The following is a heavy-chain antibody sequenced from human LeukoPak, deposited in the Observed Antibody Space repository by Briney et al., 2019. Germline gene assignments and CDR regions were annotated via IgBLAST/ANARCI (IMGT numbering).Heavy chain of an antibody. Sequence: GGSLRLSCAASGFTFSSYSMNWVRQAPGKGLEWVSSISSSSSYIYYADSVKGRFTISRDNAKNSLYLQMNSLRAEDTAVYYCARGPFDSSGYYYENWFDPWGQGTLVTVSS. V-gene: IGHV3-21*01. J-gene: IGHJ5*02. CDR1: GFTFSSYS. D-gene: IGHD3-22*01. CDR2: ISSSSSYI. CDR3: ARGPFDSSGYYYENWFDP.